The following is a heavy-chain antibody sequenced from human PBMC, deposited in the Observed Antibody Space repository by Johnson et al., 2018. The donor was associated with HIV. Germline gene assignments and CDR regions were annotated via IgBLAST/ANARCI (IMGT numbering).Heavy chain of an antibody. CDR1: GFTFSSYA. V-gene: IGHV3-66*02. J-gene: IGHJ3*02. CDR3: TRRSPYDAFDI. CDR2: VYSGGTT. Sequence: VQLVESGGGLVQPGGSLRLSCADSGFTFSSYAMSWVRQAPGKGLESVSVVYSGGTTHYADSVKGRSTISRDNSKNTLYLQMNSLRAEDTAVYYCTRRSPYDAFDIWGQGTMVTVSS.